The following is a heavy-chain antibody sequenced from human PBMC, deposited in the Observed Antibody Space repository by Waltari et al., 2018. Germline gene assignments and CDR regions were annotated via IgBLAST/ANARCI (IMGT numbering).Heavy chain of an antibody. CDR2: IIPIFGTA. V-gene: IGHV1-69*12. CDR1: AATFSSYA. J-gene: IGHJ5*02. D-gene: IGHD5-12*01. Sequence: QVQLVQSGAEVKKPGSSVKVSCKASAATFSSYATSWVRQAPGQGLAWMGGIIPIFGTANYAQKFQGRVTITADESTSTAYMELSSLRSEDTAVYYCAREGGRDGYNFSWGQGTLVTVSS. CDR3: AREGGRDGYNFS.